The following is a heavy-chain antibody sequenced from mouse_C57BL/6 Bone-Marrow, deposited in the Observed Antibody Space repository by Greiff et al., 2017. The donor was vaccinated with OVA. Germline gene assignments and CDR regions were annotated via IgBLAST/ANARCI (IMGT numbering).Heavy chain of an antibody. CDR2: ISNGGGST. CDR1: GFTFSDYY. J-gene: IGHJ4*01. Sequence: EVQGVESGGGLVQPGGSLKLSCAASGFTFSDYYMYWVRQTPEKRLEWVAYISNGGGSTYYPDTVKGRFTISRDNAKNTLYLQMSRLKSEDTAMYYCARQGGYYLYYAMDYWGQGTSVTVSS. CDR3: ARQGGYYLYYAMDY. V-gene: IGHV5-12*01. D-gene: IGHD2-3*01.